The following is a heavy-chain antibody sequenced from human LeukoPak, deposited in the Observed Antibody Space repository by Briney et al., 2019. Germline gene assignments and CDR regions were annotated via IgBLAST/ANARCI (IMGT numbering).Heavy chain of an antibody. J-gene: IGHJ4*02. Sequence: PGGSLRLSCAASGFTFSSYGMHWVRQAPGKGLEWVAVISYDGSNIYSADSVKGRFTISRDNSKNTLYPQMNSLRAEDTAVYYCADLGSLGGHITDYWGQGTLVTVSS. CDR3: ADLGSLGGHITDY. D-gene: IGHD3-10*01. CDR1: GFTFSSYG. V-gene: IGHV3-30*03. CDR2: ISYDGSNI.